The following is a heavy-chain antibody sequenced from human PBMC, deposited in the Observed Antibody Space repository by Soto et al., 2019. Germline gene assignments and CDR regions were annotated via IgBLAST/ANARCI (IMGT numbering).Heavy chain of an antibody. CDR3: ASVDTAIVSASA. CDR1: GGSISSYY. D-gene: IGHD5-18*01. V-gene: IGHV4-59*01. CDR2: IYYTGST. J-gene: IGHJ5*02. Sequence: PSETLSLTCTVSGGSISSYYWSWIRQPPGKGLEWIGHIYYTGSTNYNPSLKSRVTISVDTSRNQFSLKLSSVTAADTAVYYCASVDTAIVSASAWGQGTLGTVSS.